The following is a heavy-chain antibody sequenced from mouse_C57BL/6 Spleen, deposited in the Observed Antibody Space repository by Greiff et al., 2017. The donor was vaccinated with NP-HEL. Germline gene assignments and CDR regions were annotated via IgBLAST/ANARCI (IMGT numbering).Heavy chain of an antibody. CDR2: IYPGSGNT. V-gene: IGHV1-76*01. D-gene: IGHD1-1*01. Sequence: QVQLQQSGAELVRPGASVKLSCKASGYTFTDYYINWVKQRPGQGLEWIARIYPGSGNTYYNEKFKGKATLTAEQSSSTAYMQLSSLTSEDSAVYFCARWSQLSRYFDYWGQGTTLTVSS. CDR3: ARWSQLSRYFDY. CDR1: GYTFTDYY. J-gene: IGHJ2*01.